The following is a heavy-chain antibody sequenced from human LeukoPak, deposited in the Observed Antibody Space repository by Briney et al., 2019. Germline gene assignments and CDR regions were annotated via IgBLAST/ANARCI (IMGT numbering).Heavy chain of an antibody. CDR1: GGSISRYY. CDR2: IYSSGST. Sequence: SETLSLTCTVSGGSISRYYWSWIRQPPGKGLEWIGYIYSSGSTNYNPSLKSRVTISVDTSKNQFSLKLSSVTAADTAVYYCARTVPFDIWGQGTMVTVSS. V-gene: IGHV4-59*01. D-gene: IGHD4-11*01. J-gene: IGHJ3*02. CDR3: ARTVPFDI.